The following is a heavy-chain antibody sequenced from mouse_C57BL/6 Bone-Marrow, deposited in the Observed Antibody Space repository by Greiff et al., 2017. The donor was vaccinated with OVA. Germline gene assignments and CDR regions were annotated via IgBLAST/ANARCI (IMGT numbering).Heavy chain of an antibody. J-gene: IGHJ4*01. CDR3: AISYDYLYAMDY. CDR2: IWRGGST. D-gene: IGHD2-4*01. V-gene: IGHV2-5*01. CDR1: GFSLTSYG. Sequence: VQGVESGPGLVQPSQSLSITCTVSGFSLTSYGVHWVRQSPGKGLEWLGVIWRGGSTDYNAAFMSRLSITKDNSKSQVFFKMNSLQADDTAIYYCAISYDYLYAMDYWGQGTSVTVSS.